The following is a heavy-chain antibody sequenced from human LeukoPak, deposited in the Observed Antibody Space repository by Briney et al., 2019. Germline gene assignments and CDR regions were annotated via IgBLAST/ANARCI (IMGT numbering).Heavy chain of an antibody. CDR3: ARSNQADDY. J-gene: IGHJ4*02. Sequence: TRGSLRLSCAASGFTFSNYWMHWVRQVPGKGLVWVSRINPGGSSTTYADSVKGRFTISRDNAKNTLYLQMNSLRAEDTAVYYCARSNQADDYWGQGTLVTVSS. CDR1: GFTFSNYW. CDR2: INPGGSST. D-gene: IGHD4-11*01. V-gene: IGHV3-74*01.